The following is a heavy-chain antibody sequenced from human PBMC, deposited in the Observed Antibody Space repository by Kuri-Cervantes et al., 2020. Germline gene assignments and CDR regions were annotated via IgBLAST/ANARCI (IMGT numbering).Heavy chain of an antibody. CDR3: ASSGYSVTDAFDI. CDR2: IWYDGSNK. V-gene: IGHV3-33*01. J-gene: IGHJ3*02. CDR1: GFTFSSYG. D-gene: IGHD3-22*01. Sequence: LSLTCAASGFTFSSYGMHWVRQAPGKGLEWVAVIWYDGSNKYYADSVKGRFTISRDNSKNTLYLQMNSLRAEDTAVYYCASSGYSVTDAFDIWGQGTMVTVSS.